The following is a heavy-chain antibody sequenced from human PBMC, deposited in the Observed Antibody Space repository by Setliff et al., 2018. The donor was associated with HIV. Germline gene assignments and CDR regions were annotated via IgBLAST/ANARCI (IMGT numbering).Heavy chain of an antibody. J-gene: IGHJ4*02. CDR1: GGSISSSY. Sequence: SETLSLTCTVSGGSISSSYWTWTRQPPGKGLVWIGNIHYSGSTSYNPCLKSRVTISVDTSMSQFSLKLSSVTAADTAVYYCARGRDKYGPIDYWGQGTLVTVSS. V-gene: IGHV4-59*01. D-gene: IGHD3-10*01. CDR2: IHYSGST. CDR3: ARGRDKYGPIDY.